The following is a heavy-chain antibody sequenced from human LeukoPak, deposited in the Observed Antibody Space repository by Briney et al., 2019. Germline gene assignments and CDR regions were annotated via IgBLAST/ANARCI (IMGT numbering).Heavy chain of an antibody. V-gene: IGHV1-46*01. Sequence: ASVKVSCKASGYTFTSYYMHWVRQAPGQGLEWMGIINPSGGSTSYAQKFQGRVTMTRDTSTSTVYMELSSLRSEDTAVYHCARGGQRVWFGEYNDYWGQGTLVTVSS. D-gene: IGHD3-10*01. J-gene: IGHJ4*02. CDR2: INPSGGST. CDR1: GYTFTSYY. CDR3: ARGGQRVWFGEYNDY.